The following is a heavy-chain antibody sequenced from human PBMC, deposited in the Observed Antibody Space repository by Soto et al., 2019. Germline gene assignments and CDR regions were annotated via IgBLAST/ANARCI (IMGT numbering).Heavy chain of an antibody. CDR3: ASERVGGTDSGY. CDR2: INAYNGNT. J-gene: IGHJ4*02. Sequence: QVQLVQSGAEVKKPGASVKVSCKASGYTFTTYGISWVRQAPGQGLEWMGWINAYNGNTNYAQKLQGRVTMTTDTSRSTASMEMRSLRSDDTAVYYGASERVGGTDSGYWGQGTLVTVSS. D-gene: IGHD6-19*01. V-gene: IGHV1-18*01. CDR1: GYTFTTYG.